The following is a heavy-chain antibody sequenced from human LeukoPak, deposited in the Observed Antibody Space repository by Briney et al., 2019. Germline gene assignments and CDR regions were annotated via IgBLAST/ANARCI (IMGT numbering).Heavy chain of an antibody. CDR3: AKWGMNRNCSSTSCHPAGSFDP. D-gene: IGHD2-2*01. Sequence: GGSLRLSCAASGFTFSSYAMSWVRQAPGKGLEWVSAISGSGGSTYYADSVKGRFTISRDNSKNTLYLQMNSLRAEDTAVYYCAKWGMNRNCSSTSCHPAGSFDPWGQGTLVTVSS. J-gene: IGHJ5*02. CDR1: GFTFSSYA. V-gene: IGHV3-23*01. CDR2: ISGSGGST.